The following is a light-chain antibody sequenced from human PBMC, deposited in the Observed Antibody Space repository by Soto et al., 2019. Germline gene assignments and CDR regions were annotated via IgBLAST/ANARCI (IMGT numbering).Light chain of an antibody. CDR1: QSLLHSSGKTF. Sequence: EIVMTQTPLSLSVTPGQPASISCKSSQSLLHSSGKTFLYWYLQRTGQPPQLLIYEVSNGFSGVPDRFSGSGSGTDFTLKISRVEAEDVGIYSCMQALEFPYTFGQGTKREI. CDR2: EVS. CDR3: MQALEFPYT. J-gene: IGKJ2*01. V-gene: IGKV2D-29*01.